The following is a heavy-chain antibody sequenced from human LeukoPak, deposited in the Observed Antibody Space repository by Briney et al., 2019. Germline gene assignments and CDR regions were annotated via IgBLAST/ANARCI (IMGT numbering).Heavy chain of an antibody. V-gene: IGHV1-2*02. J-gene: IGHJ1*01. Sequence: GASVKVSCKASGYTFTGYYMHWVRQAPGQGLEWMGWINPNSGGTNYAQKFQGRVTMTRDTSISTAYMELSRLRSDDTAVYYCARQRYSSSWYGREYFQHWGQGTLVTVSS. D-gene: IGHD6-13*01. CDR3: ARQRYSSSWYGREYFQH. CDR2: INPNSGGT. CDR1: GYTFTGYY.